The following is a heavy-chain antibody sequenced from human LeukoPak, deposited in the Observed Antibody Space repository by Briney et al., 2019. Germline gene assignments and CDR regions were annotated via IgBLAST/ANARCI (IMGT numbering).Heavy chain of an antibody. D-gene: IGHD1-26*01. Sequence: ASVKVSCKASGYTFTSYYMHWVRQAPGQGLEWMGLINPSGGSTSYAQKFQGRVTMTGDMSTSTVYMELSSLRSEDTAVYYCARDGRPQGGSYPDYYYYMDVWGKGTTVTVSS. V-gene: IGHV1-46*01. CDR1: GYTFTSYY. CDR2: INPSGGST. J-gene: IGHJ6*03. CDR3: ARDGRPQGGSYPDYYYYMDV.